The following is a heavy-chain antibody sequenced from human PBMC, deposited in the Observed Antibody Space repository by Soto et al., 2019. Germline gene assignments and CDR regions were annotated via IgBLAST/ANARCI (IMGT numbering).Heavy chain of an antibody. D-gene: IGHD3-22*01. Sequence: QVQLQQWGAGLLKPSETLSLTCAVYGGSGGSFSGYYWSWIRQPPGKGLEWIGEINHSGSTNYNPPLTSRVTISVDTSKRQVSLKLSSVTAADTAVYYCARHKYDSSGYYHYYYGMDVWGQGTTGTVSS. V-gene: IGHV4-34*01. CDR2: INHSGST. CDR3: ARHKYDSSGYYHYYYGMDV. CDR1: GGSGGSFSGYY. J-gene: IGHJ6*02.